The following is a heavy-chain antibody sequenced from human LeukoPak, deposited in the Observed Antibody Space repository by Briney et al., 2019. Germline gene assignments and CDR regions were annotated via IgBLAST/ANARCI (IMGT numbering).Heavy chain of an antibody. Sequence: ASVKVSCKVSGYTLTELSMHWVRQAPGKGLERMGGFDPEDGETIYAQKFQGRVTMTEDTSTDTAYMELSSLRSEDTAVYYCATGVVVPAARTPFDYWGQGTLVTVSS. CDR2: FDPEDGET. CDR1: GYTLTELS. J-gene: IGHJ4*02. V-gene: IGHV1-24*01. D-gene: IGHD2-2*01. CDR3: ATGVVVPAARTPFDY.